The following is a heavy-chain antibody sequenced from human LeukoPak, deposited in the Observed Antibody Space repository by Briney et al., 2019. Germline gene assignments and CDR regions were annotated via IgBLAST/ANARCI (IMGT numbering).Heavy chain of an antibody. J-gene: IGHJ4*02. CDR3: ARGVYSSGWYLFY. D-gene: IGHD6-19*01. V-gene: IGHV1-8*03. CDR2: MNPNSGNT. CDR1: GYTFTSYD. Sequence: ASVKVSCKASGYTFTSYDINWVRQATGQGLEWMGWMNPNSGNTGYAQKFQGRVTITRNTSISTAYMELSSLRSEDTAVYYCARGVYSSGWYLFYWGQGTLVIVSS.